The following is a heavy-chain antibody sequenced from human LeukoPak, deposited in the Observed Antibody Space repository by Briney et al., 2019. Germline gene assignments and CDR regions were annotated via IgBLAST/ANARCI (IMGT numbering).Heavy chain of an antibody. CDR3: ARYDYYDSSGYKIAEYFQH. Sequence: GGSLRLSCAASGFIFSSYAMSWVRQAPGKGLEWVSTITASGGGTYYADSVKGRFTISRDTSKNTLYLQMNSLRAEDTAVYYCARYDYYDSSGYKIAEYFQHWGQGTLVTVSS. CDR2: ITASGGGT. J-gene: IGHJ1*01. V-gene: IGHV3-23*01. D-gene: IGHD3-22*01. CDR1: GFIFSSYA.